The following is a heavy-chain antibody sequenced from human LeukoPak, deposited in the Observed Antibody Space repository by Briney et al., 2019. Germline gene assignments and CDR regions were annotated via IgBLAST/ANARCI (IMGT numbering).Heavy chain of an antibody. D-gene: IGHD2-2*01. V-gene: IGHV4-30-2*01. Sequence: PSETLSLTCTVSGGSISSSSYYWGWIRQPPGKGLEWIGYIYHSGSTYYNPSLKSRVTISVDRSKNQFSLKLSSVTAADTAVYYCARAIVVVPAAVNPDAFDIWGQGTMVTVSS. CDR2: IYHSGST. J-gene: IGHJ3*02. CDR1: GGSISSSSYY. CDR3: ARAIVVVPAAVNPDAFDI.